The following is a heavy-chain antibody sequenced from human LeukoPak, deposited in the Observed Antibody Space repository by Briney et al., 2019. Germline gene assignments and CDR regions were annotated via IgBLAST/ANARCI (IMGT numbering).Heavy chain of an antibody. D-gene: IGHD1-7*01. Sequence: KPSETLSLTCTVSSGSISSSSYYWGWIRQPPGKGLEWIGSIYYSGSTYYNPSLKSRVTISVDTSKNQFSLKLSSVTAADTAVYYCARNNWNSRFGMDVWGQGTTVTVSS. CDR2: IYYSGST. CDR3: ARNNWNSRFGMDV. CDR1: SGSISSSSYY. J-gene: IGHJ6*02. V-gene: IGHV4-39*01.